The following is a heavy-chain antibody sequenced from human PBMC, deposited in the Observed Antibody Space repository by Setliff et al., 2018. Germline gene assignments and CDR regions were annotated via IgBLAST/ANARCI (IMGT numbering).Heavy chain of an antibody. J-gene: IGHJ4*02. D-gene: IGHD3-3*01. CDR3: ARVRVVQGYYEFDH. CDR1: GDSISSSSYH. CDR2: IYYNGDT. Sequence: NPSETLSLTCSLSGDSISSSSYHWGWIRQSPGKGLEWIGNIYYNGDTNRNPSLKSRVTVSVDTPRDQFSLSLSSVTAADTAIYYCARVRVVQGYYEFDHWGQGTRGTSPQ. V-gene: IGHV4-39*07.